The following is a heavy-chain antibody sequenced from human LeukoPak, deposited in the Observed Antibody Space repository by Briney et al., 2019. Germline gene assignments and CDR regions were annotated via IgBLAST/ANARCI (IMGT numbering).Heavy chain of an antibody. D-gene: IGHD5/OR15-5a*01. CDR2: IFYTGTT. CDR1: GGSISSSSHF. V-gene: IGHV4-61*03. J-gene: IGHJ5*02. CDR3: ARTGDYSRSTGGWFDP. Sequence: PSETLSLTCTVSGGSISSSSHFWSWLRQPPGKGLQWIGYIFYTGTTHYNPSLRSRVTVSTDTSKKRFSLRLTSVTAADTAVYFCARTGDYSRSTGGWFDPWGQGILVTVSS.